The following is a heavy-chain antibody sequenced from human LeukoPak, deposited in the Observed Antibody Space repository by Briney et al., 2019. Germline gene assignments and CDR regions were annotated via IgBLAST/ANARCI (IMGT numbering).Heavy chain of an antibody. D-gene: IGHD2-2*01. CDR3: ARVYCSSTSCYPNYYYYYGMDV. CDR1: GGSFSGYY. V-gene: IGHV4-34*01. CDR2: INHSGST. J-gene: IGHJ6*02. Sequence: PSETLSLTCAVYGGSFSGYYWSWIRQPPGKGLEWIGEINHSGSTNYNPSLKSRVTISVDTSKNQFSLKLSSVTAADTAVYYCARVYCSSTSCYPNYYYYYGMDVWGQGTTVTVSS.